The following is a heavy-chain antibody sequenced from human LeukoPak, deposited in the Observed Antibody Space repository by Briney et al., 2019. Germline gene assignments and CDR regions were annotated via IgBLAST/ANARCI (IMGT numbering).Heavy chain of an antibody. J-gene: IGHJ4*02. Sequence: SETLSFTCAVSGGSISNINWWSWVRQPPGKGLEWIGEIHHSGVTNYNPSLKSRVTISLDKSNNQFSLKPNSVTAADTAVYYCAENGPWSLEYWGQGTLVTVSS. V-gene: IGHV4-4*02. CDR2: IHHSGVT. CDR3: AENGPWSLEY. D-gene: IGHD2-15*01. CDR1: GGSISNINW.